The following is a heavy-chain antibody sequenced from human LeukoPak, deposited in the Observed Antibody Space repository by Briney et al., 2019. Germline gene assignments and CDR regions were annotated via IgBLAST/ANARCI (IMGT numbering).Heavy chain of an antibody. Sequence: GGSLRLSCAASGLTFSNYAMNWVRQAPGKGLEWVAYIRYDGSNKYHADSVKGRFTISRDNSKNTLYLQVNSLRAEDTAVYYCAKDSGYGTRSSFYWGQGTLVTVSS. D-gene: IGHD5-12*01. J-gene: IGHJ4*02. CDR1: GLTFSNYA. CDR2: IRYDGSNK. CDR3: AKDSGYGTRSSFY. V-gene: IGHV3-30*02.